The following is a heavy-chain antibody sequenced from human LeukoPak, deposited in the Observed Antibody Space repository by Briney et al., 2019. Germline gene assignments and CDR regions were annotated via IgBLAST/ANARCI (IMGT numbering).Heavy chain of an antibody. CDR1: GYTFTGYY. D-gene: IGHD3-10*01. CDR3: ASGKLLWFGELPQYYYYGMDV. CDR2: INPNSGGT. Sequence: ASVKVSCKASGYTFTGYYMHWVRQAPGQGLEWMGWINPNSGGTNYAQKFQGRVTMTRDTSIGTAYMELSRLRSDDTAVYYCASGKLLWFGELPQYYYYGMDVWGQGTTVTVSS. J-gene: IGHJ6*02. V-gene: IGHV1-2*02.